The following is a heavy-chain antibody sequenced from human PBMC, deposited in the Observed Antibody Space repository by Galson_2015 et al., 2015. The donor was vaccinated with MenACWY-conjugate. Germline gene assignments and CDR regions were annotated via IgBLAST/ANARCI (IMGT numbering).Heavy chain of an antibody. Sequence: SLRLSCAATGFTVNSNYMSWVRQAPGKGLECVSVIYAGGSTYYTDSVKGRFTVSRDNYNNTVHLQMNSLRVEDTAVYYCARAISLRGSGHFPPDYMDVWGKGTTVTVSS. CDR1: GFTVNSNY. V-gene: IGHV3-53*01. J-gene: IGHJ6*03. CDR3: ARAISLRGSGHFPPDYMDV. D-gene: IGHD3-10*01. CDR2: IYAGGST.